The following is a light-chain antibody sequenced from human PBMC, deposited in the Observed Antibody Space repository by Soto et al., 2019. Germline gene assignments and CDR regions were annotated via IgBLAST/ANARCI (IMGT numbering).Light chain of an antibody. CDR3: QQYGSSGT. V-gene: IGKV3-20*01. CDR1: QSVSNNY. Sequence: EIVLTQSPATLALSPGIRDTLTCGDSQSVSNNYVAWYQQKPGQAPRLLIYGASSRATGIPDRISGSGSGTDFTPIISRLEHEDVAVYYCQQYGSSGTFGQGTKVDI. CDR2: GAS. J-gene: IGKJ1*01.